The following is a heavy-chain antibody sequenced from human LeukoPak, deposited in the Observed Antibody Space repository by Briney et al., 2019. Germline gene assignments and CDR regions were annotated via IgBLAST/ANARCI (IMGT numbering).Heavy chain of an antibody. CDR3: ARGETGYSSSWYFDY. CDR1: GGSISSSSYY. D-gene: IGHD6-13*01. J-gene: IGHJ4*02. V-gene: IGHV4-39*07. Sequence: SETLSLTCTVSGGSISSSSYYWGWIRQPPGKGLEWIGSTYYSGSTYYNPSLKSRVTISVDTSKNQFSLKLSSVTAADTAVYYCARGETGYSSSWYFDYWGQGTLVTVSS. CDR2: TYYSGST.